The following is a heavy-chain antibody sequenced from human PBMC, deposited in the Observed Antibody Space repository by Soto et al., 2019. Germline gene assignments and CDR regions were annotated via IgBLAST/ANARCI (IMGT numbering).Heavy chain of an antibody. CDR1: GFTFHDYA. CDR3: AKGVGDYIWGSYPYFDY. V-gene: IGHV3-9*01. CDR2: INWNSDSI. D-gene: IGHD3-16*02. Sequence: EVQLVESGGGLVQPGRSLRLSCAASGFTFHDYAMHWVRQAPGKGLEWVSGINWNSDSIGYADSVKGRFTISRDNAKNSLYLQMKSLRAEDTALYFCAKGVGDYIWGSYPYFDYWGQGALVTVSS. J-gene: IGHJ4*02.